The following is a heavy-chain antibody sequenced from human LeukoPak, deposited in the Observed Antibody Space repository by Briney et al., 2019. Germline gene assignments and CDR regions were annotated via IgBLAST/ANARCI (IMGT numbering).Heavy chain of an antibody. Sequence: ASVKVSCKASGYTFTSYDINWVRQATGQGLEWMGWMNPNSGNTGYAQKFQGWVTMTRDTSISTAYMELSRLRSDDTAVYYCARSGDSGSYRGYFDYWGQGTLVTVSS. CDR1: GYTFTSYD. CDR3: ARSGDSGSYRGYFDY. V-gene: IGHV1-8*01. D-gene: IGHD1-26*01. J-gene: IGHJ4*02. CDR2: MNPNSGNT.